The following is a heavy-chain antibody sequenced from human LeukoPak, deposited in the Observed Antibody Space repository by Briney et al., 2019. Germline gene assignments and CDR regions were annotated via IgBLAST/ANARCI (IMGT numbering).Heavy chain of an antibody. Sequence: GGSLRLSCAASGFTFSTYNLHWVRQAPGKGLEWVGVDGRYKIYGDSAKGRFTISRDDSKSTMYLQMNSLRAEDTAVYYCAKDGVTMIVVAGDAFDIWGQGTMVTVSS. J-gene: IGHJ3*02. CDR2: DGRYK. CDR3: AKDGVTMIVVAGDAFDI. D-gene: IGHD3-22*01. V-gene: IGHV3-33*06. CDR1: GFTFSTYN.